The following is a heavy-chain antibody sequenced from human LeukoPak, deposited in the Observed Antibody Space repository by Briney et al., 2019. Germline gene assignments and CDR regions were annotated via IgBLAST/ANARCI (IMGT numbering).Heavy chain of an antibody. CDR1: GGSISSGDYY. D-gene: IGHD6-13*01. J-gene: IGHJ1*01. V-gene: IGHV4-30-4*01. CDR2: IYYSGST. CDR3: AGPPGGSSSWYGYFQH. Sequence: PSQTLSLTCTVSGGSISSGDYYWSWIRQPPGKGLEWIGYIYYSGSTYYNPSLKSRVTISVDTSKNQFSLKLSSVTAADTAVYYCAGPPGGSSSWYGYFQHWGQGTLITVSS.